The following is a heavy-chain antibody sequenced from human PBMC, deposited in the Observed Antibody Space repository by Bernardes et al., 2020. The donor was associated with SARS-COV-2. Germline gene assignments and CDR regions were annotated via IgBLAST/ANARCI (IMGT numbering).Heavy chain of an antibody. V-gene: IGHV4-59*08. CDR1: GGSISSYY. J-gene: IGHJ6*02. Sequence: SETLSLTCTVSGGSISSYYWSWSRKPPGKGLEWIGFIYDSGSTNYNPSLQRRITMSVDTSKTQFSLRLSSVTAADTAVSYCTSVRGMIMRDYFYYYGLDVWGQGTTVTVSS. D-gene: IGHD3-10*01. CDR2: IYDSGST. CDR3: TSVRGMIMRDYFYYYGLDV.